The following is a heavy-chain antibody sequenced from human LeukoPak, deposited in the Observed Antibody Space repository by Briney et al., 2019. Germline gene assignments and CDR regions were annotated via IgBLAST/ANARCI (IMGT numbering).Heavy chain of an antibody. CDR3: ARPYYESSGLYVDAFDI. D-gene: IGHD3-22*01. CDR1: GYTLTAYY. V-gene: IGHV1-2*06. Sequence: ASVKVSCKASGYTLTAYYLHWVRQAPGQGGEWMGRINPNRGGTTYAQKFQGRGTMTRDTSIGTAYMELSSLRSDDTAVYYCARPYYESSGLYVDAFDIWGQGTMVTVSS. CDR2: INPNRGGT. J-gene: IGHJ3*02.